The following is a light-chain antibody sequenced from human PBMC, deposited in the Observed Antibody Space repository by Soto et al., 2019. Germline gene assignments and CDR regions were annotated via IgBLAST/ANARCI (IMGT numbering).Light chain of an antibody. CDR2: WAS. CDR1: QSINNYF. Sequence: EIVLTQSPGTLSLSPGETATLSCRASQSINNYFLAWHQQKPGQPPKLLIYWASTRESGVPDRFSGSGSGTDFTLTISSLQAEDVAVYYCQQYCSSPWTFGQGTKVEIK. J-gene: IGKJ1*01. V-gene: IGKV4-1*01. CDR3: QQYCSSPWT.